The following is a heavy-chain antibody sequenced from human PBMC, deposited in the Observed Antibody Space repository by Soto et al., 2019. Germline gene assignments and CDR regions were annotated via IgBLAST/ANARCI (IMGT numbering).Heavy chain of an antibody. CDR1: GGSISSDGNY. Sequence: QVQLQESGPGLVKSSQTLSLTCTVSGGSISSDGNYWSWIRQHPGKGLEWIGYIYYSGSTNYNRSLESRVTISVDTSKNQFSLKLNSVTAADTAVYYCARARMVRGIIYYYGMDVWGQGTTVTVSS. CDR2: IYYSGST. J-gene: IGHJ6*02. V-gene: IGHV4-31*03. D-gene: IGHD3-10*01. CDR3: ARARMVRGIIYYYGMDV.